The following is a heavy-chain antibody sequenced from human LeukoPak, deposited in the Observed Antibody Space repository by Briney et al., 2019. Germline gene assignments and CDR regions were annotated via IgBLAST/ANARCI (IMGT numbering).Heavy chain of an antibody. D-gene: IGHD2-2*01. CDR1: GYSISSGYY. J-gene: IGHJ5*02. CDR3: ARWGTYASTSNWFDP. V-gene: IGHV4-38-2*02. CDR2: IYNSGST. Sequence: SETLSLTCTVSGYSISSGYYWAWIRQSPGRGLEWIGYIYNSGSTYYNPSLKSRVTISVDTSKNQFSLSLSSVTAADTAVYYCARWGTYASTSNWFDPWGQGTLVTVSS.